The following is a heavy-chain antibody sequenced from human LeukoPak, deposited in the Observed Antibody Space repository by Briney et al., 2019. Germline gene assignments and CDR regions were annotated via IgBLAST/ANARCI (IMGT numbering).Heavy chain of an antibody. D-gene: IGHD3-22*01. V-gene: IGHV4-34*01. Sequence: PSETLSLTCAVYGGSFSGYYWSWIRQPPGKGLEWIGEINHCGSTNYNPSLKSRVTISVDTSKNQFSLKLSSVTAADTAVYYCARTSIYYDSSGYRSWGQGTLVTVSS. CDR2: INHCGST. CDR1: GGSFSGYY. CDR3: ARTSIYYDSSGYRS. J-gene: IGHJ5*02.